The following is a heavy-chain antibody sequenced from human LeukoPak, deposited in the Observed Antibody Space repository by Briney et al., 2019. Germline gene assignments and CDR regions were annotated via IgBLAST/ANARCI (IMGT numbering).Heavy chain of an antibody. CDR2: ISAYNGNT. Sequence: ASVKLSCKASGYTFTSYGISWVRQAPGQGLEWMGWISAYNGNTNYAQKLQGRVTMTTDTSTSTAYVELRSLRSDDAAVYYCARDHYTNYYYYGMDVWGKGTTVTVSS. D-gene: IGHD4-11*01. CDR3: ARDHYTNYYYYGMDV. J-gene: IGHJ6*04. V-gene: IGHV1-18*04. CDR1: GYTFTSYG.